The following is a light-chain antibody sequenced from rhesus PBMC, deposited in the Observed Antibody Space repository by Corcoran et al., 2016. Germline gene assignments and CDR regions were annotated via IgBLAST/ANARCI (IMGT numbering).Light chain of an antibody. CDR1: QSLLYSSNNKNY. CDR3: QQYYSSPLT. J-gene: IGKJ4*01. Sequence: DIVMTQSPDSLAVSLGERVSINCKSSQSLLYSSNNKNYLAWYQQKPGQAPKLLIYWASTRESGVPKRFSGSGSGTDFTLTISGLQAEDVAVYYCQQYYSSPLTFGGGTKVEIK. CDR2: WAS. V-gene: IGKV4-1*01.